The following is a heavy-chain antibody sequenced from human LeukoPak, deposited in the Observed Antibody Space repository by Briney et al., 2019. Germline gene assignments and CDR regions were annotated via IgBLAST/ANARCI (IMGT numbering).Heavy chain of an antibody. CDR1: GGSFSGYY. J-gene: IGHJ5*02. CDR2: INHSGST. V-gene: IGHV4-34*01. D-gene: IGHD3-10*01. Sequence: SETLSLTCAVYGGSFSGYYWSWIRQPPGKGLEWIGEINHSGSTNYNPSLKSRVTISVDTSKNQFSLKLSSVTAADTAVYYCARHGGRITMVRGNWFDPWGQGTLVTVSS. CDR3: ARHGGRITMVRGNWFDP.